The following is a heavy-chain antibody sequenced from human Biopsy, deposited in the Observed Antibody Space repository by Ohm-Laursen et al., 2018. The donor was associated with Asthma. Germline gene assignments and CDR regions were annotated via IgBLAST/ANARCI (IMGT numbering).Heavy chain of an antibody. V-gene: IGHV4-59*01. D-gene: IGHD2-21*02. CDR2: VYYSGST. J-gene: IGHJ4*02. CDR1: GGSINNFY. CDR3: ARGVDRVTGLLDHFDS. Sequence: SQTLSLTWTVSGGSINNFYWSWIRQPAGKGLESIGHVYYSGSTNYNPSLKSRVTISIDASKNKFSLKLTSVTAADTAVYYCARGVDRVTGLLDHFDSWGQGTLVTVSS.